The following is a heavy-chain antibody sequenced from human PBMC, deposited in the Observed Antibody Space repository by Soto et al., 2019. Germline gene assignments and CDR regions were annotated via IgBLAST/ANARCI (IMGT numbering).Heavy chain of an antibody. V-gene: IGHV2-26*01. CDR1: GLSLSNRRMG. CDR2: IFSNDDK. Sequence: SRPTVVNPTEALRLTCTVSGLSLSNRRMGGSWIRHPPGKALEWRADIFSNDDKSYSKCLKSGVSISKDSPTSQVVLTMTNMEPVDTATYYCARVYDSSGYDYWGQGTPVTVSS. D-gene: IGHD3-22*01. J-gene: IGHJ4*02. CDR3: ARVYDSSGYDY.